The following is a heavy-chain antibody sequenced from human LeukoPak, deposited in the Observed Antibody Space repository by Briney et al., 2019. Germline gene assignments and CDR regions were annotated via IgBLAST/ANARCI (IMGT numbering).Heavy chain of an antibody. CDR3: AEDRRGITMIVVVITALDY. D-gene: IGHD3-22*01. J-gene: IGHJ4*02. CDR2: ISGSGGST. Sequence: GGSLRLSCAASGFTFSSYAMSWVRQAPGKGLEWVSAISGSGGSTYYADSVKGRFTISRDNSKNTLYLQMNSLRAEDTAVYYCAEDRRGITMIVVVITALDYWGQGTLVTVSS. V-gene: IGHV3-23*01. CDR1: GFTFSSYA.